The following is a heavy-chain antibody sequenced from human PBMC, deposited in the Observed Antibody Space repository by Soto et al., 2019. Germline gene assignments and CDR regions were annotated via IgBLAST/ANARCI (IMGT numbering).Heavy chain of an antibody. CDR1: GGTFSSYA. D-gene: IGHD2-15*01. CDR3: ATTVRIVVEENTWVDP. J-gene: IGHJ5*02. Sequence: QVQLVQSGAEVKKPGSSVKVSCKASGGTFSSYAISWVRQATGQGLEWRGGIIPIFGTANDAQKFQGRVTITANDSTSTAYRELSSLISENTAVYYCATTVRIVVEENTWVDPWGQGTLVTVSS. V-gene: IGHV1-69*01. CDR2: IIPIFGTA.